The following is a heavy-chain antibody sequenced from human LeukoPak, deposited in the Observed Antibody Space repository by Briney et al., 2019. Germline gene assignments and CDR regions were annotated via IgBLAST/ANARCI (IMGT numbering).Heavy chain of an antibody. D-gene: IGHD1-1*01. CDR1: SFAVSSNF. V-gene: IGHV3-66*01. J-gene: IGHJ6*02. CDR3: ASGTYGVKYYYGMDV. CDR2: ISDMGIT. Sequence: QSGGSLRLSCAASSFAVSSNFMTWVRQAPGKGLEWVSGISDMGITDYADSVKGRFIIPRDSSKNTLYLQMNSLRVEDTAVYYCASGTYGVKYYYGMDVWGQGTTVTVSS.